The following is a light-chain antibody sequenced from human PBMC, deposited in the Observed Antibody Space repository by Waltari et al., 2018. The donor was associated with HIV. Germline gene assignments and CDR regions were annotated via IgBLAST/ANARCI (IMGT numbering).Light chain of an antibody. CDR2: EVN. Sequence: QSALTQPASVSGSPGQSITLSCTGTSSYIGSYNLVSWYQHRPGKAPRLLIYEVNKWPSGVSHRFSGSKSCTSASLIISGLQAEDEATYHCSSYAGSNTLVFGGGTKLTVL. J-gene: IGLJ2*01. CDR3: SSYAGSNTLV. CDR1: SSYIGSYNL. V-gene: IGLV2-23*02.